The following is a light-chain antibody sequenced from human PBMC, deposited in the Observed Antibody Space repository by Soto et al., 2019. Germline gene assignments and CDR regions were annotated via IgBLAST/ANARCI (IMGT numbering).Light chain of an antibody. CDR3: QHYGNSLWT. J-gene: IGKJ1*01. CDR1: QSVSSSY. Sequence: EIVLMQSPGTLSLSPGERATLSCRASQSVSSSYLAWYQQKPGQAPRLLIYGASSRATGIPDRFSGSGSGTDFTLTISRLEPEDFAVYYCQHYGNSLWTFGQGTKVDIK. CDR2: GAS. V-gene: IGKV3-20*01.